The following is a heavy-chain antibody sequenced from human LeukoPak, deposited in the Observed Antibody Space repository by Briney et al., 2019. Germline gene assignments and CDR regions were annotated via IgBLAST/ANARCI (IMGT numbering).Heavy chain of an antibody. Sequence: SVKVSCKASGGSFTFTSHAISWVRQAPGQGLEWMGGLIPIYGSANYAQKFQGRLTITSDESTRTVYMELSSLRPEDSAVHYCAGFFYDNSGNAFDIWGQGTMVTVSS. CDR2: LIPIYGSA. D-gene: IGHD3-22*01. CDR1: GGSFTFTSHA. CDR3: AGFFYDNSGNAFDI. V-gene: IGHV1-69*01. J-gene: IGHJ3*02.